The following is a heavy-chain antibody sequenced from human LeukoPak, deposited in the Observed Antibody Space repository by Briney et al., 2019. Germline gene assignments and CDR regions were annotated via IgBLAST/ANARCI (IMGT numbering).Heavy chain of an antibody. V-gene: IGHV3-7*01. CDR2: IKQDGSEK. D-gene: IGHD3-3*01. J-gene: IGHJ4*02. CDR1: GLTFSSYW. Sequence: GGSLRLSCAASGLTFSSYWMSWVRQAPGKGLEWVANIKQDGSEKYYVDSVKGRFTISRDNAKNSLYLQMNSLRAEDTAVYYCARETTGLRFLEWSFDYWGQGTLVTVSS. CDR3: ARETTGLRFLEWSFDY.